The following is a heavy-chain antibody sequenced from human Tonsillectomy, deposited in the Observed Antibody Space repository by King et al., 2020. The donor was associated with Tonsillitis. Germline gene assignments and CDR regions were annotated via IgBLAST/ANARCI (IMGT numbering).Heavy chain of an antibody. J-gene: IGHJ4*02. CDR1: GYTFTSYG. CDR2: ISAYNDNQ. CDR3: AREYCSGGSCYFPDY. V-gene: IGHV1-18*01. D-gene: IGHD2-15*01. Sequence: QLVQSGAEVKKPGASVKVSCKASGYTFTSYGISWVRQAPGQGLEWMGWISAYNDNQNYAQNLQGRVTMTTDTPTSTAYMELRSLTSDDTAVYYCAREYCSGGSCYFPDYWGQGTLVTVSS.